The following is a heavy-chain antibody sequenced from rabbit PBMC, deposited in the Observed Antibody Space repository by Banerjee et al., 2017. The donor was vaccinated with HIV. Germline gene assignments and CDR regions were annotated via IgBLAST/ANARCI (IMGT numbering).Heavy chain of an antibody. D-gene: IGHD8-1*01. CDR2: FYPDTGDT. CDR1: GFTLSDVYY. V-gene: IGHV1S45*01. CDR3: ARMTDSDYYTL. J-gene: IGHJ3*01. Sequence: QEQLVESGGGLVQPEGSLTVTCKASGFTLSDVYYMCWVRQAPGKGLEWTSCFYPDTGDTYYATWANGRFTISKTSSTTVTLQMASLTAADTATYFCARMTDSDYYTLWGQGTLVTVS.